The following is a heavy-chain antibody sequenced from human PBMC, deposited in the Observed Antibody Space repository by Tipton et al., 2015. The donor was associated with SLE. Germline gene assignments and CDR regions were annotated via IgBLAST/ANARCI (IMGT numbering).Heavy chain of an antibody. CDR3: ARHTDYGGNSDSFDY. V-gene: IGHV4-61*02. CDR1: GGSISSGSHY. CDR2: IYTSGST. D-gene: IGHD4-23*01. Sequence: TLSLTCTVSGGSISSGSHYWSWIRQPAGKGLEWIGRIYTSGSTNYNPSLKSRFTISVDTSKNQFSLKLSSVTAADTAVYYCARHTDYGGNSDSFDYWGQGTLVTVSS. J-gene: IGHJ4*02.